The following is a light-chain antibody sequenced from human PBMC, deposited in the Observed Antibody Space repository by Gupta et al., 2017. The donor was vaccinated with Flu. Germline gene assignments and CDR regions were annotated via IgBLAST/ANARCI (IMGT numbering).Light chain of an antibody. Sequence: PATLSVSPGERLTLSCRASQSVSTNLAWYQHKPGQAPRLLIYGSSTRATGIPARFSGSGSGTEFTLTITSLQSEDFTVYYCQQYNIWPRTFGQGTKVEIK. J-gene: IGKJ1*01. CDR1: QSVSTN. CDR3: QQYNIWPRT. CDR2: GSS. V-gene: IGKV3-15*01.